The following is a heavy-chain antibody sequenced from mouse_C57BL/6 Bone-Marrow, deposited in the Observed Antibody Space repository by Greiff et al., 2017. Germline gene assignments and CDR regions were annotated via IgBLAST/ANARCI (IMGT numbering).Heavy chain of an antibody. D-gene: IGHD2-5*01. J-gene: IGHJ3*01. Sequence: QVQLQQPGAELVKPGASVKLSCKASGYTFPSYWMHWVKQRPGQGLEWIGMIHPNSGSTNYNEKFKSKATLTVDKSSSTAYMQLSSLTSEDSAVYYCARADVYYSKGAWFAYWGQGTLVTVSA. CDR1: GYTFPSYW. CDR2: IHPNSGST. V-gene: IGHV1-64*01. CDR3: ARADVYYSKGAWFAY.